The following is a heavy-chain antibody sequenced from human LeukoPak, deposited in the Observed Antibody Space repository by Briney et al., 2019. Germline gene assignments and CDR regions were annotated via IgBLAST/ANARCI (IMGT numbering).Heavy chain of an antibody. CDR1: GFTFSSYD. CDR2: IKQDASQE. CDR3: ARGVVYPAWSGPHWSDY. J-gene: IGHJ4*02. Sequence: GGSLRLSCAASGFTFSSYDMHWVRQAPGKGPEWVAHIKQDASQEYHVDSVKGRFTISRDNAKNSLYLQMNSLRAEDTAVYYCARGVVYPAWSGPHWSDYWGQGALVTVSS. D-gene: IGHD3-3*01. V-gene: IGHV3-7*01.